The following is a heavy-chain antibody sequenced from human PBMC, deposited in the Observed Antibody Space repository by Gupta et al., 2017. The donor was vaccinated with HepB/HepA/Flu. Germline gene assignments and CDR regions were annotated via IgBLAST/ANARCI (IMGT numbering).Heavy chain of an antibody. Sequence: QVQLQQWGAGLLKPSETLSLTCAVYGGSFSGYYWSWIRQPPGKGLGWIGEINPSGSTNYNPSLKSRVTISVDTSKNQFSLKLSSVTAADTAVYYCASVYGSGKFYYYYMDVWGKGTTVTVSS. V-gene: IGHV4-34*01. CDR2: INPSGST. D-gene: IGHD3-10*01. CDR1: GGSFSGYY. J-gene: IGHJ6*03. CDR3: ASVYGSGKFYYYYMDV.